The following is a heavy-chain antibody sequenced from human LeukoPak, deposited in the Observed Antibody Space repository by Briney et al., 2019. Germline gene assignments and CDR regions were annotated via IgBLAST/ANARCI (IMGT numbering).Heavy chain of an antibody. D-gene: IGHD2-15*01. Sequence: SETLSLTCAVSGGSISSGGYSWSWIRQPPGKGLEWIGEINHSGSTNYNPSLKSRVTISVDTSKNQFSLKLSSVTAADTAVYYCARGYCSGGNCYFIFDYWGQGTLVTVSS. CDR3: ARGYCSGGNCYFIFDY. V-gene: IGHV4-34*01. J-gene: IGHJ4*02. CDR2: INHSGST. CDR1: GGSISSGGYS.